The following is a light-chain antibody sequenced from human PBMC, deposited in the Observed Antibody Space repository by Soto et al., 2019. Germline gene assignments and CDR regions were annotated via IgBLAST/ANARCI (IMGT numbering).Light chain of an antibody. CDR3: QSYDISLRGFV. CDR1: SYNIGAHYD. J-gene: IGLJ6*01. CDR2: DNT. V-gene: IGLV1-40*01. Sequence: QSVLTQPPSVSGAPGQRVTISCTGSSYNIGAHYDVHWYQQLPGTAPRLLIFDNTNRPSGVPDRFSASKSDTSASLAISGLQAEDEADYYCQSYDISLRGFVFGTGTQLTVL.